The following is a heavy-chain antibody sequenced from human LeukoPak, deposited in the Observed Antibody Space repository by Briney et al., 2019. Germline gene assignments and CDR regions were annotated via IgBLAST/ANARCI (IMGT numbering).Heavy chain of an antibody. J-gene: IGHJ6*04. D-gene: IGHD2-15*01. CDR1: GFTVSSNY. V-gene: IGHV3-53*01. CDR3: ARRPSGYCSGGSCYSYYYGMDV. CDR2: IYSGGST. Sequence: GGSLRLSCAASGFTVSSNYMSWVRQAPGKGLEWVSVIYSGGSTYYADSVKGRFTISRDNFKNTLYLQMNSLRAEDTAVYYCARRPSGYCSGGSCYSYYYGMDVRGKGTTVTVSS.